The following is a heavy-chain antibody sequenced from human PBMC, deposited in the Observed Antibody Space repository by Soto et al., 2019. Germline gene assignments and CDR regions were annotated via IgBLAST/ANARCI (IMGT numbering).Heavy chain of an antibody. Sequence: GQSLKISCNGSRYSFTSYWIGWVLHMPGIGLEWMGIIYPGDSVTRYSPSFQGQVTISADKSSSTAYLQWSSLKASDTAMYYCARFRAYSSWPLDYWGQGTLVT. CDR1: RYSFTSYW. D-gene: IGHD6-13*01. CDR3: ARFRAYSSWPLDY. J-gene: IGHJ4*02. V-gene: IGHV5-51*01. CDR2: IYPGDSVT.